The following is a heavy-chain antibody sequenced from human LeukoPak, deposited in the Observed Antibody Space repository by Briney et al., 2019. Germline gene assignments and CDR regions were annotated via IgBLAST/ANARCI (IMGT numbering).Heavy chain of an antibody. CDR2: ISYDGSNK. Sequence: GRSLRLSCAASGFTFSSYAMRWVRQAPGKGLEWVAVISYDGSNKYYADSVKGRSTISRDNSKNTLYLQMNSLRAEDTAVYYCAREHVWELAYFDYWGQGTLVTVSS. J-gene: IGHJ4*02. CDR3: AREHVWELAYFDY. V-gene: IGHV3-30-3*01. CDR1: GFTFSSYA. D-gene: IGHD3-10*01.